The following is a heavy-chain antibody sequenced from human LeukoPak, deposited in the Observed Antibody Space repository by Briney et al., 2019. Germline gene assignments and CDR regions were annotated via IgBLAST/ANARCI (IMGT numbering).Heavy chain of an antibody. CDR2: IKSKTDGGTT. CDR1: GFTFSNAW. V-gene: IGHV3-15*01. CDR3: ARESRDYYYYYMDV. J-gene: IGHJ6*03. Sequence: GGSLRLSCAASGFTFSNAWMNWVRQAPGKGLEWVGRIKSKTDGGTTDYAAPVKDRFIISRDDSKNTLYLQMNSLRAEDTAVYYCARESRDYYYYYMDVWGKGTTVTISS.